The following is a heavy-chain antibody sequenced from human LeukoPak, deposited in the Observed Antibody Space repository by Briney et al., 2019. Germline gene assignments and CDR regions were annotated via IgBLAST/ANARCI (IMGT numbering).Heavy chain of an antibody. J-gene: IGHJ4*02. D-gene: IGHD2-15*01. CDR3: ARAYCSGGSCYSLDY. Sequence: ASVKVSCKASGYTFTSYYMHWVRQAPGQGLEWMGIINPSGGSTSHAQKFQGRVTMTRDMSTSTVYMELSSLRSEDTAVYHCARAYCSGGSCYSLDYWGQGTLVTVSS. CDR1: GYTFTSYY. CDR2: INPSGGST. V-gene: IGHV1-46*01.